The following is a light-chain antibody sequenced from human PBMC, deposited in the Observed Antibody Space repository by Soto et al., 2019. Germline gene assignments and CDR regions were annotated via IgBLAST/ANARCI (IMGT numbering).Light chain of an antibody. V-gene: IGKV3-20*01. Sequence: IVLTQSPGTLSLSPGETATLSSRASQIIKTFYFGWYQQKPGQSPRLLIYGVYSRATGTPDRFSGSGSGTDFTLTISRLEPEDSAVYYCQFYGSSLITFGQGTRLEIK. J-gene: IGKJ5*01. CDR1: QIIKTFY. CDR3: QFYGSSLIT. CDR2: GVY.